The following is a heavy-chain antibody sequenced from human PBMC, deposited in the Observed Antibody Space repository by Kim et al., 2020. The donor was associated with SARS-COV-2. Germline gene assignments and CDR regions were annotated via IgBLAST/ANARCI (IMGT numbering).Heavy chain of an antibody. CDR3: AKDHSSGWTPKYYFDY. CDR1: GFTFDDYA. D-gene: IGHD6-19*01. J-gene: IGHJ4*02. Sequence: GGSLRLSCAASGFTFDDYATHWVRQAPGKGLEWVSGISWNSGSIGYADSVKGRFTISRDNAKNSLYLQMNSLRAEDTALYYCAKDHSSGWTPKYYFDYWGQGTLVTVSS. V-gene: IGHV3-9*01. CDR2: ISWNSGSI.